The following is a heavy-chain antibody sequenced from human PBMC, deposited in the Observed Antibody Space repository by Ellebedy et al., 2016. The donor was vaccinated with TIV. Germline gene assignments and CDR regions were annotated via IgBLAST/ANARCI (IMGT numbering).Heavy chain of an antibody. J-gene: IGHJ3*02. D-gene: IGHD4-17*01. V-gene: IGHV3-7*01. CDR3: ATDGSYGDYVFPRHAFEM. CDR2: INQDGSQK. CDR1: GFPFSNYW. Sequence: GGSLRLSCAASGFPFSNYWMSWVRQAPGKGLEWVANINQDGSQKYYVDSVKGRFTISRDNAKNSLYLQMNSLRVGDTAVYYCATDGSYGDYVFPRHAFEMWGQGTMVTVSS.